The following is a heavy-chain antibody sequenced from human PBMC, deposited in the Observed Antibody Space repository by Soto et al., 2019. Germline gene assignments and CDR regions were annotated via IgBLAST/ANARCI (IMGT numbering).Heavy chain of an antibody. Sequence: PGGSLRLSCTASGFTFGDYAMSWVRQAPGKGLEWVGFIRSKAYGGTTEYAASVKGRFTISRDDSKSIAYLQMNSLKTEDTAVYYCTTYYDFWSGYLNFDYWGQGTLVTVSS. CDR3: TTYYDFWSGYLNFDY. CDR2: IRSKAYGGTT. D-gene: IGHD3-3*01. J-gene: IGHJ4*02. CDR1: GFTFGDYA. V-gene: IGHV3-49*04.